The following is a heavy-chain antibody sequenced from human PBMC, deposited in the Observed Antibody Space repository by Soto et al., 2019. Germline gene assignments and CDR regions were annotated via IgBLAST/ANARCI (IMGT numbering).Heavy chain of an antibody. Sequence: TLSLTCGVYGGSFCGYYWTRISQTPGTGLEWIGEINHSGSTNYNPSLKSRVTISVDTSKNQFSLKLTSVTAADTAVYYCARGSSRRYCSGGSCSRALNWFDPWGQGTLVTVSS. CDR3: ARGSSRRYCSGGSCSRALNWFDP. CDR2: INHSGST. J-gene: IGHJ5*02. D-gene: IGHD2-15*01. CDR1: GGSFCGYY. V-gene: IGHV4-34*01.